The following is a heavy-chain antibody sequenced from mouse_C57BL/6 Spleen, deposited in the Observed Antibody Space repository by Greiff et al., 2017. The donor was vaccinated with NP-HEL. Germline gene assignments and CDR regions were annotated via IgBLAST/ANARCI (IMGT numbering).Heavy chain of an antibody. V-gene: IGHV5-4*01. D-gene: IGHD2-4*01. CDR2: ISDGGSYT. CDR3: ARERDMIATRYFDV. Sequence: EVKLVESGGGLVKPGGSLKLSCAASGFTFSSYAMSWVRQTPEKRLEWVATISDGGSYTYYPDNVKGRFTISRDNAKNNLYLQMSHLKSEDTAMYYCARERDMIATRYFDVWGTGTTVTVSS. CDR1: GFTFSSYA. J-gene: IGHJ1*03.